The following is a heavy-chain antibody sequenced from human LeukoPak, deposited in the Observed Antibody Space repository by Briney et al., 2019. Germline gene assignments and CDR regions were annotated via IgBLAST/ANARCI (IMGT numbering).Heavy chain of an antibody. Sequence: AGGSLRLSCAASGFTFSSYAMSWVRQAPGKGLEWVSAISGSGISTFYADSVKGRFTISRDNAKNSLYLQMNSLRAEDTAVYYCARVGDRWYFDLWGRGTLVTVSS. CDR3: ARVGDRWYFDL. CDR1: GFTFSSYA. D-gene: IGHD3-16*01. J-gene: IGHJ2*01. V-gene: IGHV3-23*01. CDR2: ISGSGIST.